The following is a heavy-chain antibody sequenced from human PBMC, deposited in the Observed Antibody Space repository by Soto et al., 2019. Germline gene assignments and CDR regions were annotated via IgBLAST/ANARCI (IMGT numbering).Heavy chain of an antibody. V-gene: IGHV1-8*01. CDR1: GYTFTSYD. CDR3: ARGHYDFWSGYSYYYYYYGMDV. Sequence: EASVKVSCKASGYTFTSYDINWVRQATGQGLEWMGWMNPNSGNTGYAQKFQGRVTMTRNTSISTAYMELSSLRSEDTAVYYCARGHYDFWSGYSYYYYYYGMDVWGQGTTVTVSS. CDR2: MNPNSGNT. D-gene: IGHD3-3*01. J-gene: IGHJ6*02.